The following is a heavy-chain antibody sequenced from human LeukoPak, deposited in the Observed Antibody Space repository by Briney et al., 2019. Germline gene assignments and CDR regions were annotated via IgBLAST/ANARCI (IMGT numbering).Heavy chain of an antibody. D-gene: IGHD1-26*01. V-gene: IGHV4-59*01. J-gene: IGHJ5*02. CDR3: ARRVGATPYNWFDP. Sequence: SETLSLTCTVSGGSISSYYWSWIRQPPGKGLEWIGYIYYSGSTNYSPSLKSRVTISVDTSKNQFSLKLSSVTAADTAVYYCARRVGATPYNWFDPWGQGTLVTVSS. CDR2: IYYSGST. CDR1: GGSISSYY.